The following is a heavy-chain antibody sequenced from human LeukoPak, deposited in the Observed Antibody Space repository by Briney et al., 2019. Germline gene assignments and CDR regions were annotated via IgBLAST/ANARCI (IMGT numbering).Heavy chain of an antibody. CDR1: GYTFTSYD. CDR3: ARQPRDGYNLVLDY. Sequence: ASVKVSCKASGYTFTSYDINWVRQATGQGLEWMGWMNPNSGNTGYAQKFQGSVTMTRNTSISTAYMELSSLRSGDTAVYYCARQPRDGYNLVLDYWGQGTLVTVSS. J-gene: IGHJ4*02. CDR2: MNPNSGNT. D-gene: IGHD5-24*01. V-gene: IGHV1-8*01.